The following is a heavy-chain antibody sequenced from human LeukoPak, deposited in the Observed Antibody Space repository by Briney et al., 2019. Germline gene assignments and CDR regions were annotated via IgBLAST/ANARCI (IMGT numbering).Heavy chain of an antibody. CDR1: GYTFTSYA. CDR2: INAGNGNT. J-gene: IGHJ4*02. Sequence: ASVKVPCKASGYTFTSYAMHWVRQAPGQRLEWMGWINAGNGNTKYSQEFQGRVTITRDTSASTAYMELSSLRSEDMAVYYCARGEWELPAPFDYWGQGTLVTVSS. D-gene: IGHD1-26*01. V-gene: IGHV1-3*03. CDR3: ARGEWELPAPFDY.